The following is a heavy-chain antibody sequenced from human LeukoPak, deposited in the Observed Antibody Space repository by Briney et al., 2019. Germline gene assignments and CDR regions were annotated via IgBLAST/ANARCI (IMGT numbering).Heavy chain of an antibody. CDR2: INPNSGGT. V-gene: IGHV1-2*02. J-gene: IGHJ4*02. D-gene: IGHD5-12*01. CDR3: ARGPGYGLDY. CDR1: GYTFSDYY. Sequence: VASVKVSCKGSGYTFSDYYLHWVRQAPGQGLEWMGWINPNSGGTNYAQRFQGRVTMTRDTSISTAYMELSGLRSDDTAVYYCARGPGYGLDYWGQGTLVTVSS.